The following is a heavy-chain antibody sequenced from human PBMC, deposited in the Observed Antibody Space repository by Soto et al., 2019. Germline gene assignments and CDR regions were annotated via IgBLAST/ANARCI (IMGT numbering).Heavy chain of an antibody. CDR2: IWYDGSNK. V-gene: IGHV3-33*01. CDR3: ARDGIVDTAMVLTF. J-gene: IGHJ3*01. CDR1: GFTFSSYG. D-gene: IGHD5-18*01. Sequence: QVQLVESGGGVVQPGRSPRLSCAASGFTFSSYGMHWVRQAPGKGLEWVAVIWYDGSNKYYADSVKGRFTISRDNSKNTLYLQMNSLRAEDTAVYYCARDGIVDTAMVLTFWGQGTMVTVSS.